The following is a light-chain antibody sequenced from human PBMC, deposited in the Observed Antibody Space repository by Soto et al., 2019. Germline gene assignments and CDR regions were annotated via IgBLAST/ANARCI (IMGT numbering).Light chain of an antibody. CDR3: HQRANWPPT. Sequence: EIVLTQSPATLSLSPGERATISCRASQSVSSSLAWYQQKSGQGPRLLIYDASNRATGIPARFSGSGSGTDFTLTISSLEPEDFAVYYCHQRANWPPTFGQGTRLEIK. V-gene: IGKV3-11*01. CDR1: QSVSSS. J-gene: IGKJ2*01. CDR2: DAS.